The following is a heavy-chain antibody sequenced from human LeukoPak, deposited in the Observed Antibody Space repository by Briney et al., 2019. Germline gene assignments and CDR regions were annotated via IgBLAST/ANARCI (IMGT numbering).Heavy chain of an antibody. CDR1: GFTFSICA. D-gene: IGHD1-7*01. CDR2: ISGSGVST. J-gene: IGHJ3*02. V-gene: IGHV3-23*01. CDR3: AKGNTLNYIYDAFDI. Sequence: PGGSLRLSCAASGFTFSICAMSWVRQAPGKGLEGVSRISGSGVSTYYADSVKGRFTISRDNSKNTLYLQMNSLRAEDTAVYYCAKGNTLNYIYDAFDIWGQGTVVTVSS.